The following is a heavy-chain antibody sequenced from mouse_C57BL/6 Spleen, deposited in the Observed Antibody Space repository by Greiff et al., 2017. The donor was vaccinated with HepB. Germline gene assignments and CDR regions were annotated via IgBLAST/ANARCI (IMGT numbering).Heavy chain of an antibody. V-gene: IGHV1-31*01. CDR1: GYSFTGYY. D-gene: IGHD1-1*01. CDR3: ARPITTVVADYYAMDY. CDR2: IYPYNGVS. Sequence: VQLQQSGPELVKPGASVKISCKASGYSFTGYYMHWVKQSHGNILDWIGYIYPYNGVSSYNQKFKGKATLTVDKSSSTAYMELRSLTSEDSAVYYCARPITTVVADYYAMDYWGQGTSVTVSS. J-gene: IGHJ4*01.